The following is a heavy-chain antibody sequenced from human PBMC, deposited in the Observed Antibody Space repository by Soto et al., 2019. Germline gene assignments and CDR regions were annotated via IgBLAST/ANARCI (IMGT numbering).Heavy chain of an antibody. J-gene: IGHJ6*02. V-gene: IGHV1-18*01. CDR2: ISAYNGNT. D-gene: IGHD3-9*01. CDR1: GYTFTSYG. CDR3: ARDRDYDIVTGYPALLGYGMDG. Sequence: ASVKVSCKASGYTFTSYGISWVRQAPGQGLEWMGWISAYNGNTNYAQKLQGRVTMTTDTSTSTAYMELRSLRSDDTAVYYCARDRDYDIVTGYPALLGYGMDGWGQGTTVTFSS.